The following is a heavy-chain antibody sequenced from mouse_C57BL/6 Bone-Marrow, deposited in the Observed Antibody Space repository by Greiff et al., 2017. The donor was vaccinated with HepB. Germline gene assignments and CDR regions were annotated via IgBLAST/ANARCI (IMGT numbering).Heavy chain of an antibody. CDR1: GYTFTDYY. Sequence: QVQLQQSGAELVRPGASVKLSCKASGYTFTDYYINWVKQRPGQGLEWIARIYPGSGNTYYNEKFKGKATLTAEKSSSTAYMQLSSLTSEESAVYFCARGRLGRRDYYAMDYWGQGTSVTVSS. J-gene: IGHJ4*01. D-gene: IGHD4-1*01. V-gene: IGHV1-76*01. CDR2: IYPGSGNT. CDR3: ARGRLGRRDYYAMDY.